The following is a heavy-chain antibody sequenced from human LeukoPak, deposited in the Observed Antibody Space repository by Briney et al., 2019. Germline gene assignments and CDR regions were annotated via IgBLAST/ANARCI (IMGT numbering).Heavy chain of an antibody. V-gene: IGHV3-33*01. Sequence: GGSLRLSCVASGFSFGSYGMHWVRQAPGKGLEWVAVAWYDGSTKYYEDSVKGRFTISRDNSKNTLYLQMNSLRAEDTAVYYCARGANNWNYRSYFDFRGQGTLVTVSS. CDR3: ARGANNWNYRSYFDF. CDR1: GFSFGSYG. CDR2: AWYDGSTK. D-gene: IGHD1-7*01. J-gene: IGHJ4*02.